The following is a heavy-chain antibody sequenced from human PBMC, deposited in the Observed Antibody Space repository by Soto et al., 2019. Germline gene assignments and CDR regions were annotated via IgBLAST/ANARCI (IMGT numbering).Heavy chain of an antibody. CDR1: SFTFSNAW. CDR3: PTIGSSWGA. D-gene: IGHD6-13*01. J-gene: IGHJ1*01. V-gene: IGHV3-15*07. CDR2: IKSKTDGGTI. Sequence: EVQLVESGGGLVKPGGSLRLSCAASSFTFSNAWMNWVRQAPGKGLEWVGRIKSKTDGGTIDYAAPVKGRFTISRDDSKNPLFLQMDRLKAGDTGKVYCPTIGSSWGAWGQGTLVTVSS.